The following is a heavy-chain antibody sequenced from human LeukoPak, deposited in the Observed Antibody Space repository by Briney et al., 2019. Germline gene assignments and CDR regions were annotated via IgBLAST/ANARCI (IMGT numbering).Heavy chain of an antibody. D-gene: IGHD1-26*01. CDR2: IGRSGSDT. CDR3: AKESPGDFDY. Sequence: GGSLRLSCAASGFTFSSYAMNWVRQAPGKGLEWVSAIGRSGSDTYYPDSVKGRFTISRDNSKNMLYLQMNSLRAEDTAVYYCAKESPGDFDYWGQGTLVTVSS. CDR1: GFTFSSYA. J-gene: IGHJ4*02. V-gene: IGHV3-23*01.